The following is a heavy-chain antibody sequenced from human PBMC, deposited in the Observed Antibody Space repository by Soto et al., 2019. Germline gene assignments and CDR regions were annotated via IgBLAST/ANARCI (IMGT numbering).Heavy chain of an antibody. CDR3: ARYSMVRGAPNAFDN. CDR2: NNPYSGRT. Sequence: GAVKVSCKGSGHISNSYGINWVRQAPAQGLEGMGWNNPYSGRTDYAQKLQGRFTMTADTSTNTAYMELRSLRSDDTAVYYCARYSMVRGAPNAFDNWGQGTMVTVSS. CDR1: GHISNSYG. J-gene: IGHJ3*02. D-gene: IGHD3-10*01. V-gene: IGHV1-18*01.